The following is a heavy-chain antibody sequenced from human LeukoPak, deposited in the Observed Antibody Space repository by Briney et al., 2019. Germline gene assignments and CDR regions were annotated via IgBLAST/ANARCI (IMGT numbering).Heavy chain of an antibody. CDR3: ARGEWLVLFRRFYFDY. V-gene: IGHV4-39*07. Sequence: SETLSLTCTVSGGPISSSSYYWGWIRQPPGKGLEWIGEINHSGSTNYNPSLKSRVTISVDTSKNQFSLKLSSVTAADTAVYYCARGEWLVLFRRFYFDYWGQGTLVTVSS. J-gene: IGHJ4*02. CDR1: GGPISSSSYY. D-gene: IGHD6-19*01. CDR2: INHSGST.